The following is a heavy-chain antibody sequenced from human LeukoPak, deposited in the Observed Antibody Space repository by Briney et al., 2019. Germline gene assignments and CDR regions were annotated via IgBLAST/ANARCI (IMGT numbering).Heavy chain of an antibody. CDR3: ARERYCSGVSCYALGY. D-gene: IGHD2-15*01. Sequence: GGSLRLSCAASGFTFSDYYMRWIRQAAGKGLGGVSFISGSVNTIHSADSAKGPFTNSRDNTQNSLYLQMKSLRAEETAVYYCARERYCSGVSCYALGYWGQGTLVTVSS. CDR2: ISGSVNTI. V-gene: IGHV3-11*01. CDR1: GFTFSDYY. J-gene: IGHJ4*02.